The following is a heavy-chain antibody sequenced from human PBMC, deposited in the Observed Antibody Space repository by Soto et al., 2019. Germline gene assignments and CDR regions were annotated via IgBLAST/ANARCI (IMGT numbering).Heavy chain of an antibody. CDR3: ARVGYSSSWYFGDDAFDI. CDR1: GGSISSYY. V-gene: IGHV4-59*01. J-gene: IGHJ3*02. D-gene: IGHD6-13*01. Sequence: QVQLQEPGPGLVKPSETLSLTCTVSGGSISSYYWSWIRQPPGKGLEWIGYIYYSGSTNYNPSLKSRVTISVDTSKHQFSLKLSSVTAADTAVYYCARVGYSSSWYFGDDAFDIWGQGTMVTVSS. CDR2: IYYSGST.